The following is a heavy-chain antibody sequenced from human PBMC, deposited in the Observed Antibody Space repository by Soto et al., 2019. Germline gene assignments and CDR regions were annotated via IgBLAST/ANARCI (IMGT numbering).Heavy chain of an antibody. V-gene: IGHV2-5*01. J-gene: IGHJ4*02. CDR3: AHIYDSSGYSPY. D-gene: IGHD3-22*01. Sequence: QITLKESGPTLVKPTQTLTLTCTFSGFSLSTSGVGVGWIRQPPGKALEWLALIYWYDDKRYSPFLKIRLTITRATSKTLVVLTLTTTDPVDTATYYFAHIYDSSGYSPYWGQGTLVTVSS. CDR2: IYWYDDK. CDR1: GFSLSTSGVG.